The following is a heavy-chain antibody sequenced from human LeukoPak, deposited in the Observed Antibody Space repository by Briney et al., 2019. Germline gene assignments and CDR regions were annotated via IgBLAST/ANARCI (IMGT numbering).Heavy chain of an antibody. CDR3: ARHETDNWFDP. Sequence: SETLSLTCTVSGVSISSHYWSWIRQPPGKGLEWIGYIHYGGSTNYSPSLKSRVTISVDTSKKQFSLKLTSVTAADTAMYFCARHETDNWFDPWGQGTLITVSS. V-gene: IGHV4-59*08. D-gene: IGHD2-21*02. J-gene: IGHJ5*02. CDR2: IHYGGST. CDR1: GVSISSHY.